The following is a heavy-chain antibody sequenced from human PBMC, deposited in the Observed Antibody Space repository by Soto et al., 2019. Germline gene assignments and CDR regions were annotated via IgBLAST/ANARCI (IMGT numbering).Heavy chain of an antibody. CDR3: ARNRRTNSWYAFDI. D-gene: IGHD6-13*01. CDR1: GYSISSSNW. CDR2: IYYSGST. Sequence: QVQLQESGPGLVKPSDTLSLTCAVSGYSISSSNWWGWIRQPPGKGLEWIGYIYYSGSTYYNPSLRSPVTMSVDTSKNQFSLKLSSVTAVDTAVYYCARNRRTNSWYAFDIWGQGTMVTVSS. V-gene: IGHV4-28*01. J-gene: IGHJ3*02.